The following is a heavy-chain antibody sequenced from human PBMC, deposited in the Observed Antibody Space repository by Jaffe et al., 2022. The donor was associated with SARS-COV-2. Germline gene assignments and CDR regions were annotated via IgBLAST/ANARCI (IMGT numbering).Heavy chain of an antibody. V-gene: IGHV3-21*01. CDR2: ISTSSSYK. CDR3: ARDRVEESSGWYFGPTGGRPNWFDP. CDR1: GFTFSSYS. D-gene: IGHD6-19*01. J-gene: IGHJ5*02. Sequence: EVQLVESGGGLVKPGGSLRLSCAASGFTFSSYSMNWVRQAPGKGLEWVSLISTSSSYKYYADSVRGRFTISRDNAANSLYLQMNSLRAEDTAVYYCARDRVEESSGWYFGPTGGRPNWFDPWGQGTLVTVSS.